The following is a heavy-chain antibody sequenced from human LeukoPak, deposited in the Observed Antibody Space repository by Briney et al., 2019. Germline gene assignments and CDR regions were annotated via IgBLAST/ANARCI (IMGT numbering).Heavy chain of an antibody. D-gene: IGHD6-6*01. Sequence: PGGSLRLSCAASGFTLSSYAMGWVRQAPGKGLEWVSTISSRGGSTYYADSVKGRFTISRDSSKNTLYLQMNRLRAEDTAVYYCTIDEVLYSRSASYFDYWGQGTLVTVSS. CDR2: ISSRGGST. V-gene: IGHV3-23*01. CDR1: GFTLSSYA. CDR3: TIDEVLYSRSASYFDY. J-gene: IGHJ4*02.